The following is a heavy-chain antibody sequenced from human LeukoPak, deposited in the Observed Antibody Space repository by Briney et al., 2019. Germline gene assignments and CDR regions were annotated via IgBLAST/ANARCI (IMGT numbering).Heavy chain of an antibody. Sequence: PSETLSLTCTVSGDSISSYYWSWIRQPPGKGLEWIGSVYHSGSTYYNPSLKSRVTISVDTSKNQFSLKLSSVTAADTAVYYCARDLQRDYGSGRYSVWGQGTLVTVSS. D-gene: IGHD3-10*01. CDR3: ARDLQRDYGSGRYSV. CDR1: GDSISSYY. CDR2: VYHSGST. J-gene: IGHJ4*02. V-gene: IGHV4-38-2*02.